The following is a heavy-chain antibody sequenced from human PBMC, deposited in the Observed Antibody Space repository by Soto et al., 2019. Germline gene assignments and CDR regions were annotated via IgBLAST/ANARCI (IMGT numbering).Heavy chain of an antibody. CDR1: GFTFSRQS. CDR2: LSGDSRGI. CDR3: VKGAGTSPFDY. V-gene: IGHV3-23*01. J-gene: IGHJ4*02. Sequence: GGSLRLSCAASGFTFSRQSMSWVRQSPGKGLEWVSSLSGDSRGIYYGDSVKGRFTISRDNSKNTLYLHMTSLRAEDTAVYYCVKGAGTSPFDYWGQGTQVTVSS.